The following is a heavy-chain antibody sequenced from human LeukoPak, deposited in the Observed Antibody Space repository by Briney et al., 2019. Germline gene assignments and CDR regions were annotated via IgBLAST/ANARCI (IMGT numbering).Heavy chain of an antibody. Sequence: AETLSLTCAVTTGSLSGYYWTWIRQPPGKGLEWIGEINHSGGTTYNPSLYSRVTISVDTSKNPLSVKVNSVTAADTAIYYCASRPAWVRTFQPWGTGTLVTVSS. D-gene: IGHD3/OR15-3a*01. CDR2: INHSGGT. CDR3: ASRPAWVRTFQP. V-gene: IGHV4-34*01. CDR1: TGSLSGYY. J-gene: IGHJ1*01.